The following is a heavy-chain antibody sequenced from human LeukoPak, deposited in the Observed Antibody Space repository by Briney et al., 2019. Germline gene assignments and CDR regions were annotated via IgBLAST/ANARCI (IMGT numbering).Heavy chain of an antibody. D-gene: IGHD3-10*01. CDR3: ARERRSWVRFDY. Sequence: PGGSLRLSCAASGVTFSSYSINWGRQAPGKGLEWVSYISSSSSTIYYADSVKGRFTISRDNAKNSLYLQMNSLRDEDTAVYYCARERRSWVRFDYWGQGTLVTVPS. J-gene: IGHJ4*02. CDR1: GVTFSSYS. CDR2: ISSSSSTI. V-gene: IGHV3-48*02.